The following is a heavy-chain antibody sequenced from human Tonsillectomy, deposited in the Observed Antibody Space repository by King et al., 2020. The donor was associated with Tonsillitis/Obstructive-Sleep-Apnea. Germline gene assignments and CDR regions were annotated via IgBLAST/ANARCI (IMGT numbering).Heavy chain of an antibody. CDR2: IKQDGSEK. CDR3: ARGSSSWYDYYYYMDV. D-gene: IGHD6-13*01. CDR1: GFTFSSYW. J-gene: IGHJ6*03. V-gene: IGHV3-7*04. Sequence: VQLVESGGGLVQPGGSLRLSCAASGFTFSSYWMSWVRQAPGKGREWVANIKQDGSEKYYVDSVKGRFTISRDNAKNSLYLQMNSLRAEDTAVYYCARGSSSWYDYYYYMDVWGKGTPVTVSS.